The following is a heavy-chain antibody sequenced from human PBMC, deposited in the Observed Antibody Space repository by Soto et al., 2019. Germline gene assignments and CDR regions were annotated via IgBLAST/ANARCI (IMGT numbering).Heavy chain of an antibody. CDR3: ARSVAAALSWFDP. Sequence: KVSCKASGGTFSSYTISWVRQAPGQGLEWMGRIIPILGIANYAQKFQGRVTITADKSTSTAYMELSSLRSEDTAVYYCARSVAAALSWFDPWGQGTLVTVSS. CDR1: GGTFSSYT. J-gene: IGHJ5*02. D-gene: IGHD6-13*01. CDR2: IIPILGIA. V-gene: IGHV1-69*02.